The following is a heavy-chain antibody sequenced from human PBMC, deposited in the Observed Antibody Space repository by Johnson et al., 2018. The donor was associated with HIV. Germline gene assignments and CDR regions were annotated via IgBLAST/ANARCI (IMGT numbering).Heavy chain of an antibody. CDR3: ARSVGYCSGGSCSPDAFDI. Sequence: QVQLVESGGGVVQPGRSLRLSCAASGFTFSSYAMHWVRQAPGKGLEWVAVISYDGSTKYYADSLKGRFIISRYNSKNTLYLQMNSLRAEDTAVYYCARSVGYCSGGSCSPDAFDIWGQGTMVTVSS. CDR2: ISYDGSTK. V-gene: IGHV3-30-3*01. D-gene: IGHD2-15*01. J-gene: IGHJ3*02. CDR1: GFTFSSYA.